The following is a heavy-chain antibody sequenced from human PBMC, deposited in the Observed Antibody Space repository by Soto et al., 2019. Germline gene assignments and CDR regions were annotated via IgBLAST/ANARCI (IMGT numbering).Heavy chain of an antibody. Sequence: SETLSLTCTVSGGSISSGGSYWNWIRQHPGKGLEWIGYIYYSGSTYYNPSLKSRVAISVDTSKNQFSLKLSSVTAADTAVYYCARRDNWSDSHFDYWGRGTLVTVSS. CDR3: ARRDNWSDSHFDY. J-gene: IGHJ4*02. CDR2: IYYSGST. V-gene: IGHV4-31*03. CDR1: GGSISSGGSY. D-gene: IGHD1-1*01.